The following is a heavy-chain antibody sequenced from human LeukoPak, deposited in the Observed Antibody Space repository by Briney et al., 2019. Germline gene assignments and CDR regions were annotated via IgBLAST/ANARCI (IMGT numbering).Heavy chain of an antibody. CDR2: IFPDDSDT. J-gene: IGHJ3*02. D-gene: IGHD4-17*01. CDR3: ARRLPADYGDYVDAFDI. Sequence: GESLKISCQASGYSFTTHWIGWVRQMPGKDLEWMGIIFPDDSDTRYMPSFQGQVTISVDKSISTAYLQWSRLRASDSAMYYCARRLPADYGDYVDAFDIWGQGAMVTVS. V-gene: IGHV5-51*01. CDR1: GYSFTTHW.